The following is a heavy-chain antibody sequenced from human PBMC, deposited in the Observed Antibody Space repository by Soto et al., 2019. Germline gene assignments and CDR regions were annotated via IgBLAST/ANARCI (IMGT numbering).Heavy chain of an antibody. J-gene: IGHJ5*02. V-gene: IGHV3-23*01. D-gene: IGHD3-16*01. CDR3: ARVMRS. CDR2: ITGDGKAT. Sequence: SESGGGLVQPGGSLRLSSAASGLTVSSSAMTWVRQAPGKGLEWISSITGDGKATYYADSVKGRFTISKDISTNTLFLQMNSLRGEDTATYYCARVMRSWGQGTLVTVYS. CDR1: GLTVSSSA.